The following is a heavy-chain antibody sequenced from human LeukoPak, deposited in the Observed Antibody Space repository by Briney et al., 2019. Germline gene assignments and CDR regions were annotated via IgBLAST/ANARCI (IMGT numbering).Heavy chain of an antibody. CDR2: INHSGST. CDR3: ARGPGRRAARPSYYYYYYMDV. J-gene: IGHJ6*03. V-gene: IGHV4-34*01. Sequence: SETLSLTCAVYGGSFSGCYWSWIRQPPGKGLEWIGEINHSGSTNYNPSLKSRVTISVDTSKNQFSLKLSSVTAADTAVYYCARGPGRRAARPSYYYYYYMDVWGKGTTVTVSS. CDR1: GGSFSGCY. D-gene: IGHD6-6*01.